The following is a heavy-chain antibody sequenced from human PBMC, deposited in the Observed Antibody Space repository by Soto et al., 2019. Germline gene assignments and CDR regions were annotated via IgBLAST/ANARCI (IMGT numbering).Heavy chain of an antibody. Sequence: GSLRLSCXASGFTFSSYGMHWVRQAPGKGLEWVAVISYDGSNKYYADSVKGRFTISRDNSKNTLYLQMNSLRAEDTAVYYCAKGKRPSYSSSSVDYWGQGTLVTVSS. D-gene: IGHD6-6*01. CDR3: AKGKRPSYSSSSVDY. V-gene: IGHV3-30*18. CDR2: ISYDGSNK. J-gene: IGHJ4*02. CDR1: GFTFSSYG.